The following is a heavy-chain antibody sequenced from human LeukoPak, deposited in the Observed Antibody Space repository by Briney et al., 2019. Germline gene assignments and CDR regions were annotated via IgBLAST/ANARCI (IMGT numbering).Heavy chain of an antibody. CDR3: ARTYYCSSTSCNPDPYYFDY. V-gene: IGHV1-8*01. Sequence: ASVKVSCKASGYTFTSYDINSVRQATGQGLEWMGWMNPNSDHTRYAQKFQDRVTMTRHTYISTAYMELSSMRSEHTAVYYCARTYYCSSTSCNPDPYYFDYWGQGTLVTVSS. D-gene: IGHD2-2*01. J-gene: IGHJ4*02. CDR2: MNPNSDHT. CDR1: GYTFTSYD.